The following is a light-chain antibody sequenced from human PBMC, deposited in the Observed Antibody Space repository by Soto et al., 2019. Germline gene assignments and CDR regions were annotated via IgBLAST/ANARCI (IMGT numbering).Light chain of an antibody. V-gene: IGLV1-40*01. Sequence: QSVLTQPPSVSGAPGQRVTISCTGSSSNIGAGYDVNWYQQLPETAPKLLIYANNNWPSGVPDRFSGSKSCTSASLAITGLQAEDEADYYCQSYDRSLSGWVFGGGTKLTVL. CDR2: ANN. J-gene: IGLJ3*02. CDR3: QSYDRSLSGWV. CDR1: SSNIGAGYD.